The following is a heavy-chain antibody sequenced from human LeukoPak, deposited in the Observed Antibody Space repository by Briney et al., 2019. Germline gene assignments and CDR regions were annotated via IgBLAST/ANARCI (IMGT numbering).Heavy chain of an antibody. CDR2: IFSSGST. V-gene: IGHV4-59*08. CDR1: GGSISNYY. CDR3: ARHLPRTHIGYAFDI. D-gene: IGHD2-21*01. Sequence: SETLSLTCTVSGGSISNYYWSWIRQPPGKGLEWIGYIFSSGSTNYNPSLASRVTISLVTSKNQFSLRLRSVTAADTAVYYCARHLPRTHIGYAFDIWGQGTVVTVSS. J-gene: IGHJ3*02.